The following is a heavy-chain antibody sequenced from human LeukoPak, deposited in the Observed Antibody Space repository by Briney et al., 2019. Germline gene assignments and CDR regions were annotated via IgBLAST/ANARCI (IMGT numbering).Heavy chain of an antibody. CDR3: ARWIAVAGNDAFDI. Sequence: PGGSLRLSCAASGFTFSSYWMSWVRQAPGKGLEWVANIKQDGSEKYYVDSVKGRFTISRDNAKNSLYLQMNSLRAEDTAVYYCARWIAVAGNDAFDIWGQGTMVTVSP. CDR2: IKQDGSEK. J-gene: IGHJ3*02. CDR1: GFTFSSYW. V-gene: IGHV3-7*01. D-gene: IGHD6-19*01.